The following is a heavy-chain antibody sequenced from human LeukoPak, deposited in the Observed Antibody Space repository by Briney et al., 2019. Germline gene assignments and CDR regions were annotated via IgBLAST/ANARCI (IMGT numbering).Heavy chain of an antibody. V-gene: IGHV3-48*03. D-gene: IGHD5-18*01. J-gene: IGHJ4*02. CDR2: ISSSGSTI. Sequence: PGGSLRLSCAASGFTFSSYEMNWVRQAPGKGLEWVSYISSSGSTIYYADSVKGRFTISRDNAKNSLYLQMNSLRAEDTAVYYCARSPAMVDFDYWGQGTLVTVSS. CDR1: GFTFSSYE. CDR3: ARSPAMVDFDY.